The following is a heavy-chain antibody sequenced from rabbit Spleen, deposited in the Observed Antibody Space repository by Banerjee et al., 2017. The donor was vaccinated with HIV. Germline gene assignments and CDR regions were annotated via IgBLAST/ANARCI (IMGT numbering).Heavy chain of an antibody. CDR2: IRVGSYTTT. CDR1: GFDLNTFYY. Sequence: VESGGGMVKPGASLTLTCTASGFDLNTFYYMCWVRQAPGKGLELIACIRVGSYTTTIYASWAKGRFTISKTSSPTVPLQMTRLTAADTATYFCARGGGRTRLDLWGPGSLVTVS. D-gene: IGHD4-1*01. V-gene: IGHV1S40*01. J-gene: IGHJ3*01. CDR3: ARGGGRTRLDL.